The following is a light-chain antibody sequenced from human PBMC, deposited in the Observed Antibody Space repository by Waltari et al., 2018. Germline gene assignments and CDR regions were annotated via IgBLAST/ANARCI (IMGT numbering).Light chain of an antibody. CDR1: SDNIEHRY. J-gene: IGLJ2*01. CDR2: ENN. CDR3: GSWDTSLSSWV. V-gene: IGLV1-51*02. Sequence: QSVLTPPPSVSAPPGQKVSLPCSGSSDNIEHRYVSQYQQPPGTAPKLLIYENNKRPSGIPDRFSGSKSGTSATLDITGLQTGDEADYYCGSWDTSLSSWVFGGGTKVTVL.